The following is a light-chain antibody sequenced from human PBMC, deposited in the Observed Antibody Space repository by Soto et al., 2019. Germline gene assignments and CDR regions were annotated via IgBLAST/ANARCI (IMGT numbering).Light chain of an antibody. J-gene: IGKJ5*01. V-gene: IGKV3-20*01. Sequence: EIVLTQSPGTLSLSPGERATLSCRASQSVSSSYLAWYQQKPGQAPRLLIYGASSRATGIPDRFSGSGSGTDFTLTSSRREPEDFAVYYGQQYGSSPPITFGQGTRLEIK. CDR3: QQYGSSPPIT. CDR1: QSVSSSY. CDR2: GAS.